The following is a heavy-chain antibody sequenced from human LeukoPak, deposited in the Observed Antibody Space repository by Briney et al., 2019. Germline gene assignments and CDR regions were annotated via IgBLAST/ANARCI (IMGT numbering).Heavy chain of an antibody. CDR1: RGGIGSNY. D-gene: IGHD5-12*01. CDR3: VRQGGYAYPISYYFDY. Sequence: TLALTVAECRGGIGSNYWSWIHQSKGKGLEWIGYIYYSGSTNYNPSLKSRVTISVDTSKNQFSLKLSSVTAADTAVYYCVRQGGYAYPISYYFDYWGQGTLVTVSS. CDR2: IYYSGST. J-gene: IGHJ4*02. V-gene: IGHV4-59*08.